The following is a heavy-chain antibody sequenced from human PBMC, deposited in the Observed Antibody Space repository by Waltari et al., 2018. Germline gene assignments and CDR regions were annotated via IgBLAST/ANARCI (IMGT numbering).Heavy chain of an antibody. J-gene: IGHJ4*02. CDR3: ARALTWRGYCSGGSCYLDY. V-gene: IGHV5-51*01. D-gene: IGHD2-15*01. CDR1: GYSFTSYW. Sequence: EVQLVQSGAEVKKPGESLKISCKGSGYSFTSYWIGWVRQMPGKGLEWMGIIYPGDSDTRYSPSFQGQVTISADKSISTAYLQWSSLKASDTAMYYCARALTWRGYCSGGSCYLDYWGQGTLVTVSS. CDR2: IYPGDSDT.